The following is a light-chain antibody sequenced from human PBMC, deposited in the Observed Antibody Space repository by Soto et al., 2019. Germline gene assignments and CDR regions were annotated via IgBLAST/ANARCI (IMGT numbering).Light chain of an antibody. CDR3: QQYNNWRGT. CDR2: GAS. J-gene: IGKJ2*01. CDR1: QSVSSN. V-gene: IGKV3-15*01. Sequence: EIVMTQSPATLSVSPGERATLSCRASQSVSSNLVWYQQKPGQAPRLLIYGASTRATGIPARFSGSGSGTEFTLTISSLQSEDFAVYYCQQYNNWRGTFGQGTKLEIK.